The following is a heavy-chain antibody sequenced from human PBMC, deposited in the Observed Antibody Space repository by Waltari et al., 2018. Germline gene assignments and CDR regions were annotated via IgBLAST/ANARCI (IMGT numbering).Heavy chain of an antibody. J-gene: IGHJ4*02. V-gene: IGHV3-7*04. CDR3: GRGNDF. Sequence: EVQLMESGGGLVQPGGSLRLSCAASGFTFSTYWMSWVRQAPGKGLELVANIKQDGSEKYYVDSVKGRFSISRDNAKNSLFLQMNSLRAEDTAVYYCGRGNDFWGQGTLVTVSS. CDR1: GFTFSTYW. CDR2: IKQDGSEK.